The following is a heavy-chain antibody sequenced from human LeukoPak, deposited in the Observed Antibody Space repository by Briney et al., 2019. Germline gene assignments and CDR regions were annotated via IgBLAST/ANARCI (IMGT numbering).Heavy chain of an antibody. CDR3: ARSYRDVYIRGAFDI. D-gene: IGHD5-24*01. CDR1: GFTVSSNY. Sequence: PGGSLRLSCAASGFTVSSNYMSWVRQALGKGLEWVSLIYSGDSTDYADSVKGRVTISRHNSRNTVYLQMNSLRPEDTAVYYCARSYRDVYIRGAFDIWGQGTLVTVSS. J-gene: IGHJ3*02. V-gene: IGHV3-53*04. CDR2: IYSGDST.